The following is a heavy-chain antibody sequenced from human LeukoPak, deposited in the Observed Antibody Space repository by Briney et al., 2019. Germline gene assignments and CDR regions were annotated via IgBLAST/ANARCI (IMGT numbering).Heavy chain of an antibody. CDR1: GFTFSNEA. D-gene: IGHD4-11*01. J-gene: IGHJ4*02. CDR2: ISPGGGTT. Sequence: GGSLRLSCAVSGFTFSNEAMGWVRQLRGGGLEWVSTISPGGGTTYYAESMRGRFTISRDNSKSTLYLEMNSLRVEDTAVYYCTKVRSGSSNWALRVFDYWGQGALVTVSS. CDR3: TKVRSGSSNWALRVFDY. V-gene: IGHV3-23*01.